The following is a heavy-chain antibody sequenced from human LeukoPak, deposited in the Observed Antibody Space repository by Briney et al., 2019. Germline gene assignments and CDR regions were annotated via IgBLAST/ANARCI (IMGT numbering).Heavy chain of an antibody. D-gene: IGHD5-18*01. J-gene: IGHJ6*02. CDR3: AREGYSYGYYYYYGMDV. CDR1: GGSFSGYY. Sequence: SETLSLTCAVYGGSFSGYYWSWIRQPPGKGLEWIGEINHSGSTNYNPSPKSRVTISVDTSKNQFSLKLSSVTAADTAVYYCAREGYSYGYYYYYGMDVWGQGTTVTVSS. CDR2: INHSGST. V-gene: IGHV4-34*01.